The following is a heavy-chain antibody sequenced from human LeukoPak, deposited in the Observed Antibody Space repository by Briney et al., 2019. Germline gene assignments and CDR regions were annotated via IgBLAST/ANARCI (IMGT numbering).Heavy chain of an antibody. CDR2: INHSGSN. V-gene: IGHV4-34*01. CDR1: GGSFSGYY. Sequence: KTSETLSLTCAVYGGSFSGYYWRWVRQPPGRGLEWVGEINHSGSNNYNPSLKSRVTISVDTSKNQFSLKLSSVTPADTAVYSCARQHTLYGLNAFDIWGQRTMVTVSS. J-gene: IGHJ3*02. CDR3: ARQHTLYGLNAFDI. D-gene: IGHD2-2*02.